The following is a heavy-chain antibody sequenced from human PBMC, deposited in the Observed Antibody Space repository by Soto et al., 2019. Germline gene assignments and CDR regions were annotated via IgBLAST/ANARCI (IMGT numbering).Heavy chain of an antibody. V-gene: IGHV1-18*04. Sequence: AAVKVSCKACGCTFTRYGISWVRQAPGQGLEWMGWISAYNGNTNYAQKLQGRVTMTTDTSTSTAYMELRSLRSDDTAVYYCARDRWLRFGELCHWGQGTLVTVSS. J-gene: IGHJ4*02. CDR3: ARDRWLRFGELCH. CDR1: GCTFTRYG. CDR2: ISAYNGNT. D-gene: IGHD3-10*01.